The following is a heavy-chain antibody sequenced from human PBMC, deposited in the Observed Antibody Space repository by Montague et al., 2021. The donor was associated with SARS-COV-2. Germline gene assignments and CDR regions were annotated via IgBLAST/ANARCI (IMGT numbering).Heavy chain of an antibody. CDR2: VYHSGYT. V-gene: IGHV4-38-2*01. CDR3: ARRGYTGSDYFDY. J-gene: IGHJ4*02. D-gene: IGHD5-12*01. Sequence: SETLSLTCSVSGFSISSGFYWAWIRQPPGKGPEWIGTVYHSGYTXYNPSLKGRVTVSIDTSKNQFSLTVTSVTAADTAVYFCARRGYTGSDYFDYWGQGTLVTVSS. CDR1: GFSISSGFY.